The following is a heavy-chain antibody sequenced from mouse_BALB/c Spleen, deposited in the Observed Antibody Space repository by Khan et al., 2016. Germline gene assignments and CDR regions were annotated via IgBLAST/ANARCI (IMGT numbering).Heavy chain of an antibody. CDR1: GFDFSRYW. D-gene: IGHD1-2*01. V-gene: IGHV4-1*02. J-gene: IGHJ3*01. Sequence: EVKLLESGGGLVQPGGSLKLSCAASGFDFSRYWMSWVRQAPGKGLEWIGEINPDSSTINYTPSLKDKFIISRDNANNKLYLQMSKVRSEDTALYYCARLHYYGRFAYWGQGTLVTVSA. CDR2: INPDSSTI. CDR3: ARLHYYGRFAY.